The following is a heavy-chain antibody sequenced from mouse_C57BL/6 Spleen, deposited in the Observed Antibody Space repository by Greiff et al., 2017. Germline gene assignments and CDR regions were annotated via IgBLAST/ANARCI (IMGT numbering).Heavy chain of an antibody. CDR3: ARAVVAHWYFDV. D-gene: IGHD1-1*01. CDR1: GYTFTSYW. J-gene: IGHJ1*03. CDR2: INPSNGGT. Sequence: QVQLQQPGTELVKPGASVKLSCKASGYTFTSYWMHWVKQRPGQGIEWIGNINPSNGGTNYNEKFKSKATLTVDKSSSTAYMQLSSLTSEDSAVYYCARAVVAHWYFDVWGTGTTVTVSS. V-gene: IGHV1-53*01.